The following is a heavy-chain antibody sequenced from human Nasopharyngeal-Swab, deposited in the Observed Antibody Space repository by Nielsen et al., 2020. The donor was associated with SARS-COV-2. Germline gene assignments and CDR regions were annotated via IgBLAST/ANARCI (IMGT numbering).Heavy chain of an antibody. D-gene: IGHD6-19*01. Sequence: GESLKISCAASGFTFSSYAMSWVRQAPGKGLEWVSVISGSGGSTYYADSVKGRFTISRDNSKNTLYLQMNSLRAEDTAVYYCVKEEPVAGFLDSEYFHEWGQGTLVTVSS. J-gene: IGHJ1*01. CDR1: GFTFSSYA. CDR2: ISGSGGST. CDR3: VKEEPVAGFLDSEYFHE. V-gene: IGHV3-23*01.